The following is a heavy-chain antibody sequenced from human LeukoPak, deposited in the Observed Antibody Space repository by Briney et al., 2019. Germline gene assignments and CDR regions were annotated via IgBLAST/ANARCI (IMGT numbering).Heavy chain of an antibody. V-gene: IGHV1-69*05. Sequence: VASVKVSCKASGGTFSSYAISWVRQAPGQGLEWMGGIIPIFGTANYAQKFQGRVTITTDESTSTAYMELSSLRSEDTAVYYCARLSSSSRSGAFDIWGQGTMVTVSS. J-gene: IGHJ3*02. CDR1: GGTFSSYA. CDR2: IIPIFGTA. D-gene: IGHD6-6*01. CDR3: ARLSSSSRSGAFDI.